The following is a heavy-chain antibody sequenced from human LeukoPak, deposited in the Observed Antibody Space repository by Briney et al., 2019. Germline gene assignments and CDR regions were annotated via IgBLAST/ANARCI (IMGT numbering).Heavy chain of an antibody. CDR1: GGSVSSGINY. CDR2: IHYSGST. CDR3: ARVLYGSGTYYFDY. V-gene: IGHV4-61*01. D-gene: IGHD3-10*01. Sequence: SETLSLTCTVSGGSVSSGINYWSWIRQPPGKGLEWIGYIHYSGSTSHNPALKSRVTISVDTSKNQFSLKLSSVTAADTAVYYCARVLYGSGTYYFDYWGQRTLVTVSS. J-gene: IGHJ4*02.